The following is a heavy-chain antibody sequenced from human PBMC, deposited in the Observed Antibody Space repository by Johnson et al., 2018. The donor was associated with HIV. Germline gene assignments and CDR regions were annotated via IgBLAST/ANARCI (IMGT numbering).Heavy chain of an antibody. CDR3: AKQGGVRENGDQENDAFDI. CDR2: ISYDGSNK. CDR1: GFTFSSYA. Sequence: VQLVESGGGVVQPGRSLRLSCAASGFTFSSYAMHWVRQAPGKGLEWVAVISYDGSNKYYADSVKGRFTISRDNSKNTLYLQMNSLRAEDTAGYYCAKQGGVRENGDQENDAFDIWGQGTMVTVSS. V-gene: IGHV3-30-3*02. J-gene: IGHJ3*02. D-gene: IGHD4-17*01.